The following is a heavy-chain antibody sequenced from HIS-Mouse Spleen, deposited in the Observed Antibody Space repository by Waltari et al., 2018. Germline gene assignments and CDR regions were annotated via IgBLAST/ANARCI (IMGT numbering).Heavy chain of an antibody. CDR1: GGSFSGHY. D-gene: IGHD1-26*01. CDR3: ARMGPASGSYGDY. V-gene: IGHV4-34*01. Sequence: QVQLQQWGSGLLKPSEPLSLTSAVYGGSFSGHYWRWIRQPPGKGLEWIGEINHSGSTNYNPSLKSRVTISVDTSKNQFSLKLSSVTAADTAVYYCARMGPASGSYGDYWGQGTLVTVSS. J-gene: IGHJ4*02. CDR2: INHSGST.